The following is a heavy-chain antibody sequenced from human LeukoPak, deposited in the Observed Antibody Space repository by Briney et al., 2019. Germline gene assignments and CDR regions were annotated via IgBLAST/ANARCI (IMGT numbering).Heavy chain of an antibody. D-gene: IGHD4-17*01. Sequence: PSETLSLTCTVSGGSISSSSYYWGWIRQPPGKGLEWIGSIYYSGSTYYNPSLKSRVTISVNTSKNQFSLKLSSVTAADTAVYYCARLSDGDYGAGYFDYWGQGTLVTVSS. J-gene: IGHJ4*02. CDR1: GGSISSSSYY. V-gene: IGHV4-39*01. CDR3: ARLSDGDYGAGYFDY. CDR2: IYYSGST.